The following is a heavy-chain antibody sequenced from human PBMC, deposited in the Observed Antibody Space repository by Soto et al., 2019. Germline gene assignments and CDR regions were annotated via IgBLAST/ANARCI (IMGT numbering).Heavy chain of an antibody. CDR2: IKYGGTT. D-gene: IGHD1-26*01. CDR1: GGSISSRLCH. V-gene: IGHV4-39*01. CDR3: ARHGITGSYYDAFDI. J-gene: IGHJ3*02. Sequence: TETLSLTCIVSGGSISSRLCHCGWFGQAPGKGLGWIASIKYGGTTFYNPSLKSRVTLSVDTSKNQFALKLSSVTAAETAVYYCARHGITGSYYDAFDIWGQGTMVT.